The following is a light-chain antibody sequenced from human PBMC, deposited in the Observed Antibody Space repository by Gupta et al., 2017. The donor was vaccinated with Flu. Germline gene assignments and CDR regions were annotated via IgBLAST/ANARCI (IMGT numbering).Light chain of an antibody. CDR1: QSIGDY. J-gene: IGKJ1*01. Sequence: DIQMTQSPSTLSASVGDRVTITCRASQSIGDYLAWYQQKPGKAPNLLIYKASNLQSGVPSRFSGSGSGTEFTLTVSSLQPDDFATYYCQQDKNSFRTFGQGTKVDIK. CDR2: KAS. CDR3: QQDKNSFRT. V-gene: IGKV1-5*03.